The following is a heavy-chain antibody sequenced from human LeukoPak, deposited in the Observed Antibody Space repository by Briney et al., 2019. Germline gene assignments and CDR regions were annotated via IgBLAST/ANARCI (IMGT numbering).Heavy chain of an antibody. CDR3: ARHAPGPDPHFDY. V-gene: IGHV5-51*01. Sequence: GESLKISCKGSGYSFTSYWIGWVRQMPGKGLEWMGIIYPGDSDTRYSPSFQGQVTISADKSISTAYLQWSGLKASDTAMYYCARHAPGPDPHFDYWGQGTLVTVSS. CDR2: IYPGDSDT. CDR1: GYSFTSYW. J-gene: IGHJ4*02.